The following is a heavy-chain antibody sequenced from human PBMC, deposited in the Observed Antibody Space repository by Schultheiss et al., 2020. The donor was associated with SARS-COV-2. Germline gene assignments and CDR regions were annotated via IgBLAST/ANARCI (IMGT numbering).Heavy chain of an antibody. D-gene: IGHD6-19*01. J-gene: IGHJ2*01. CDR3: ARGTVGGQDYYYFDL. CDR2: ISPYNGNT. Sequence: ASVKVSCKASGYTFTSYGISWVRQAPGQGLEWMGWISPYNGNTNYAQKLQGRVTLTTDTSTSTAYMELRSLGSDDTAVYYCARGTVGGQDYYYFDLWGRGTLVTVSS. CDR1: GYTFTSYG. V-gene: IGHV1-18*01.